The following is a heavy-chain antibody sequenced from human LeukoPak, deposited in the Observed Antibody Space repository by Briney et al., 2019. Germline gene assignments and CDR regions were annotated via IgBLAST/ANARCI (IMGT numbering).Heavy chain of an antibody. V-gene: IGHV3-49*03. CDR2: IRSKAYGGTT. Sequence: GGSLRLSCTASGFTFGDYAMSWFRQAPGKGLEWVGFIRSKAYGGTTECAASVKGRFTISRDDSKSIAYLQMNSLKTEDTAVYYCTREYTLLAFDIWGQGTMVTVSS. J-gene: IGHJ3*02. CDR1: GFTFGDYA. CDR3: TREYTLLAFDI. D-gene: IGHD2-2*02.